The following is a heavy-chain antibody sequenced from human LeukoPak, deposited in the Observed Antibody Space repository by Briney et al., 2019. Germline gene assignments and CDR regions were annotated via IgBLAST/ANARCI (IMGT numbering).Heavy chain of an antibody. CDR2: IYNSGNT. CDR1: GGSISSSNW. CDR3: VRDRELTY. J-gene: IGHJ4*02. Sequence: SETLSLTCAVSGGSISSSNWWSWIRQPPGKGLEWIGYIYNSGNTDYNPSLKGRVTISVDTSKNQFSLKLSSVTVADTAVYYCVRDRELTYWGQGTLVTVSS. D-gene: IGHD1-26*01. V-gene: IGHV4-28*03.